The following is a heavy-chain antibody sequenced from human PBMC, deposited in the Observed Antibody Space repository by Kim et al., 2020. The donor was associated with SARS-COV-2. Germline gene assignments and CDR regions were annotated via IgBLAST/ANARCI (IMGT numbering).Heavy chain of an antibody. J-gene: IGHJ4*02. Sequence: SVKGGFTIDRDNSRNTLYLQINSLRGEDTAVYYCAGNLSLAYFDYWGQGTLVTVSS. V-gene: IGHV3-30*07. CDR3: AGNLSLAYFDY.